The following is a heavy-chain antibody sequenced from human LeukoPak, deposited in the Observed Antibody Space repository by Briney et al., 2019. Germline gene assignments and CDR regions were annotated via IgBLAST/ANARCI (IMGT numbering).Heavy chain of an antibody. D-gene: IGHD6-19*01. J-gene: IGHJ5*02. CDR3: ARDNSGWSLDP. Sequence: QAGGSLRLSCAASGFTFSSYEMNWVRQAPGKGLKWVSYISDTGRTIKYADSVKGRFTMSRDNAKNSLYLQMNSLRAEDTAVYYCARDNSGWSLDPWGQGTLVTVSS. CDR1: GFTFSSYE. V-gene: IGHV3-48*03. CDR2: ISDTGRTI.